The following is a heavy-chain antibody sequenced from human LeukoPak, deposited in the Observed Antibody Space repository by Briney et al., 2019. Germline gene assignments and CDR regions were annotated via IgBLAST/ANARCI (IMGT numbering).Heavy chain of an antibody. CDR3: AKDQSSGDYVTYYYYYMDV. D-gene: IGHD2-21*02. V-gene: IGHV3-30*02. J-gene: IGHJ6*03. CDR2: IRYDGSNK. Sequence: GGSLRLSCAASGFTFSSYGMHWVRQAPGKGLEWVAFIRYDGSNKYYADSVKGRFTISRDNSKNTLYLQMNSLRAEDTAVYYCAKDQSSGDYVTYYYYYMDVWGKGTTVTISS. CDR1: GFTFSSYG.